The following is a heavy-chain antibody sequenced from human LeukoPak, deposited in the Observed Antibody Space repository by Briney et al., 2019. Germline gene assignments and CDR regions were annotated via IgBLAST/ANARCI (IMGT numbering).Heavy chain of an antibody. D-gene: IGHD3-22*01. Sequence: GASVKVSCKASGYTFTNYGISWLRQAPGQGLEWMGWISAYSDNTNYPQKLQGRVTMTTDTSTSTAYMELRSLRSDDTAVYYCARDYYDSSGVFDPWGQGTLVTVSS. V-gene: IGHV1-18*01. CDR2: ISAYSDNT. J-gene: IGHJ5*02. CDR3: ARDYYDSSGVFDP. CDR1: GYTFTNYG.